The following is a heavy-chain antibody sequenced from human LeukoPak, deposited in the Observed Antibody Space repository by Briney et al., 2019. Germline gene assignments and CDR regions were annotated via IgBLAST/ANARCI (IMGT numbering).Heavy chain of an antibody. Sequence: GGSLRLSCEASTFTFTPGWMSWVRQAPGKGLEWVAFIRYDGSNKYYADSVKGRFTISRDNSKNTLYLQMNSLRAEDTAVYYCAKDGSGSSWYYYYYYMGVWGKGTTVTVSS. CDR2: IRYDGSNK. J-gene: IGHJ6*03. V-gene: IGHV3-30*02. CDR1: TFTFTPGW. CDR3: AKDGSGSSWYYYYYYMGV. D-gene: IGHD6-13*01.